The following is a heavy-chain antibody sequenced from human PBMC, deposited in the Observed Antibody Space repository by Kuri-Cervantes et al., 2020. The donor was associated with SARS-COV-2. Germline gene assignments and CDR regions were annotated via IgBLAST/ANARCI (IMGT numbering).Heavy chain of an antibody. D-gene: IGHD5-18*01. CDR1: GFTFSACG. CDR3: ARDLPESGYSYTGNWFDP. J-gene: IGHJ5*02. V-gene: IGHV3-30*03. CDR2: ISYDGGIQ. Sequence: GESLKISCAASGFTFSACGMHWVRQAPGKGLEWVALISYDGGIQYYSDSVKGRFTISRDNSKNTLYLQMNSLRAEDTAVYYCARDLPESGYSYTGNWFDPWGQGTLVTVSS.